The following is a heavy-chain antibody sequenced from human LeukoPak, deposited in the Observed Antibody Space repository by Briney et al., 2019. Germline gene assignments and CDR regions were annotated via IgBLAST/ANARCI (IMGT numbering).Heavy chain of an antibody. D-gene: IGHD4-17*01. J-gene: IGHJ4*02. CDR2: IPSGDST. V-gene: IGHV3-66*01. CDR3: ARDEITVTSSIDY. CDR1: GFTVSSNY. Sequence: GGSLRLSCAASGFTVSSNYMSWVRQAPGKGLEWVSLIPSGDSTYYADSVKGRFTISRDKSKNTLYLQMNSLRAEDTAVYYCARDEITVTSSIDYWGQGTLVTVSS.